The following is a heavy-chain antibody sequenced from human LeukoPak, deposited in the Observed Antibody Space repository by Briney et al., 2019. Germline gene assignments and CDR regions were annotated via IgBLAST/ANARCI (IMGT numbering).Heavy chain of an antibody. V-gene: IGHV5-51*01. CDR3: AATGRSCTGGSCYSDDFDV. J-gene: IGHJ3*01. D-gene: IGHD2-15*01. Sequence: GESLQISCKASGYSFTNYWIEWVRQMPGKGLEWMGIIYPLDSEIRYSPSFQGQVTISVDKSITTAFLHWDSLKTSDTAMYYCAATGRSCTGGSCYSDDFDVWGQGTMVTVSS. CDR1: GYSFTNYW. CDR2: IYPLDSEI.